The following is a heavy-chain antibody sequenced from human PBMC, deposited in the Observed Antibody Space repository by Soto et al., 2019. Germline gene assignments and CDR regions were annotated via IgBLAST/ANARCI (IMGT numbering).Heavy chain of an antibody. J-gene: IGHJ3*02. Sequence: QVQLVESGGGVVQPGRSLRLSCAASGFTFSSYAMHWVRQAPGKGLEWVAVISYDGSNKYYADSVKGRFTISRDNSKNTLYLQMNSLRAEDTAVYYCARPENDAFDIWGQGTMVTVSS. V-gene: IGHV3-30-3*01. CDR1: GFTFSSYA. CDR3: ARPENDAFDI. CDR2: ISYDGSNK.